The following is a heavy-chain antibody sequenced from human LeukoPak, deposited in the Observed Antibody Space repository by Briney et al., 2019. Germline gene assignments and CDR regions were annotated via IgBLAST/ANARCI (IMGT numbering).Heavy chain of an antibody. Sequence: GGSLRLSRAASGFTFSSYAMHWVRQAPGKGLEWVAVISYDGSNKYYADSVKGRFTISRDNSKNTLYLQMNSLRAEDTAVYYCARDAARHYYYGMDVWGQGTTVTVSS. D-gene: IGHD6-25*01. CDR2: ISYDGSNK. J-gene: IGHJ6*02. CDR1: GFTFSSYA. CDR3: ARDAARHYYYGMDV. V-gene: IGHV3-30-3*01.